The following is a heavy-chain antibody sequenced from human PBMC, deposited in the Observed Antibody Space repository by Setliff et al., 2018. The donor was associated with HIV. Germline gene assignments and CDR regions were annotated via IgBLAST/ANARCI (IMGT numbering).Heavy chain of an antibody. CDR2: LYFTGST. J-gene: IGHJ5*02. Sequence: SETLSLTCSVSGGSVSSGSYYWGWIRQPPGKGLEWIGTLYFTGSTYYNPSLKSRVTISVDTSKNQFSLKLSSVTAADTAVYYCAAGLHYDILFDPWGQGTLVTVSS. D-gene: IGHD3-9*01. CDR1: GGSVSSGSYY. V-gene: IGHV4-39*01. CDR3: AAGLHYDILFDP.